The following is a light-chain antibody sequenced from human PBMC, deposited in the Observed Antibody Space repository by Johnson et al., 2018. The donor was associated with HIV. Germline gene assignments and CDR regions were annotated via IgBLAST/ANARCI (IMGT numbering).Light chain of an antibody. CDR2: DNN. Sequence: QSVLTQPPSVSAAPGQKVTISCSGSSSNIGNNYVSWYQQLPGTAPKLLIYDNNKRPSGIPDRYSGSKSGTSATLGITGLKTGDEADYYCGTWDSSLSAHVVGTATKVTGL. CDR3: GTWDSSLSAHV. V-gene: IGLV1-51*01. CDR1: SSNIGNNY. J-gene: IGLJ1*01.